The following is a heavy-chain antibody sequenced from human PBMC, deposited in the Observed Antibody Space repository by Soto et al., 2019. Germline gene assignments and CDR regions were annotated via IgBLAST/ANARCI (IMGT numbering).Heavy chain of an antibody. Sequence: PSETLSLTCAVSGVSISSGNWWTWVRQSPQRGLEYIGEIFHDGTANYYPSFERRVAISVDTSKNQFSLKLTSVTAADTAIYFCAGLAYDTLLNYMNFDFGGQGTLFT. V-gene: IGHV4-4*02. CDR2: IFHDGTA. CDR1: GVSISSGNW. CDR3: AGLAYDTLLNYMNFDF. J-gene: IGHJ4*02. D-gene: IGHD3-10*01.